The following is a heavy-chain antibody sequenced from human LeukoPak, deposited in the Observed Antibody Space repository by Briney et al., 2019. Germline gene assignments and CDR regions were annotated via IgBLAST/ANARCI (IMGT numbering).Heavy chain of an antibody. V-gene: IGHV4-59*08. CDR2: IYYTGST. D-gene: IGHD1-26*01. Sequence: PSETLSLTCTVSGGSVSDYYWSWIRQSPGKGLEWIGYIYYTGSTSYNPSLRSRVTMSADTSKNQFSLKLSSVTAADTAVYYCARQIIWSYRTIYYFDYWGQGTLVTVSS. J-gene: IGHJ4*02. CDR1: GGSVSDYY. CDR3: ARQIIWSYRTIYYFDY.